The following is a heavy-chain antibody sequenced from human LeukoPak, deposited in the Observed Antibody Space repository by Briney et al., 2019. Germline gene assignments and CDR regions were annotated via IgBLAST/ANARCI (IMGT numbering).Heavy chain of an antibody. D-gene: IGHD6-13*01. Sequence: GGSLRLSCAASGFTFSSYAMSWVRQAPGKGLEWVANIKQDGSEKYYVDSVKGRFTISRDNAKNSLYLQMNSLRAEDTAVYYCARGTHSSSWYSYYYYYMDVWGKGTTVTISS. CDR1: GFTFSSYA. J-gene: IGHJ6*03. V-gene: IGHV3-7*01. CDR3: ARGTHSSSWYSYYYYYMDV. CDR2: IKQDGSEK.